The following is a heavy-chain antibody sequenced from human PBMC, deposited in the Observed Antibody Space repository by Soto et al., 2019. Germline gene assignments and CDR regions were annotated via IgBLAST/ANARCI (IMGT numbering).Heavy chain of an antibody. CDR1: GGSFSGYY. CDR2: INHSGST. D-gene: IGHD5-12*01. CDR3: ARGRRWLQFRGFDP. V-gene: IGHV4-34*01. J-gene: IGHJ5*02. Sequence: QVQLQQWGAGLLKPSETLSLTCAVYGGSFSGYYWSWIRQPPGKGLEWIGEINHSGSTNYNPSLKSRVTISVDTSKNQFSLKLSSVTAADTAVYYCARGRRWLQFRGFDPWGQGTLVTVSS.